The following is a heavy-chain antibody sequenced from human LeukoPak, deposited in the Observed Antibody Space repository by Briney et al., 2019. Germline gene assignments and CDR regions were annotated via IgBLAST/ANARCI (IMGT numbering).Heavy chain of an antibody. V-gene: IGHV3-23*01. Sequence: GGSLRLSCAASGFTFSSYAMSWVRQAPGKGLEWVSAISGSGGSTYYADSVKGRFTISRDNSKNTLYLQMNSLRAEDTAVYYCAEDRRPEYCSSTSCYDYYYGMDVWGQGTTVTVSS. CDR2: ISGSGGST. D-gene: IGHD2-2*01. J-gene: IGHJ6*02. CDR3: AEDRRPEYCSSTSCYDYYYGMDV. CDR1: GFTFSSYA.